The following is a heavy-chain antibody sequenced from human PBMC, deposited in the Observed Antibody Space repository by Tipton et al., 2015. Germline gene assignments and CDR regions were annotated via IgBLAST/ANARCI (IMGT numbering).Heavy chain of an antibody. V-gene: IGHV4-59*01. CDR2: IFYDGST. Sequence: TLSLTCTVSSGSISRSYWSWIRQPPGKGLEWIGYIFYDGSTNYNPSLKSRLTISVDTSKNQFSLRLSSVTAADTAVYYCACQDYDSLTRDYQTVDYWGQGTLVTVSS. J-gene: IGHJ4*02. D-gene: IGHD3-9*01. CDR3: ACQDYDSLTRDYQTVDY. CDR1: SGSISRSY.